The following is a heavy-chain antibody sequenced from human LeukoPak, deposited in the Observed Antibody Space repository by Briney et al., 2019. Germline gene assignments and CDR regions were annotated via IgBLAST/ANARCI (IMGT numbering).Heavy chain of an antibody. CDR1: GGSISSYY. V-gene: IGHV4-59*01. CDR2: IYYSGST. Sequence: PSETLSLTCTVSGGSISSYYWSWIRQPPGKGLEWIGYIYYSGSTIYNPSLKSRVTISVDTSKNQFSLKLSSVTAADTAVYYCARVFRHCSSTSCYFSWFDPWGQGTLVTVSS. J-gene: IGHJ5*02. CDR3: ARVFRHCSSTSCYFSWFDP. D-gene: IGHD2-2*01.